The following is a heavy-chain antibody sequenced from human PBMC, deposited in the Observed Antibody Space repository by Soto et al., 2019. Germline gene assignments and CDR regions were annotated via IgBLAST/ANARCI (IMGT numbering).Heavy chain of an antibody. Sequence: SETLSLTCTVSGVSINSPDYYWSWVRQPPGKGLEWIGYIFYTGNAYYNPTLRARANISIDTSKNQLSLRLRSVNAAGKAVYDCAKKTTPVWFDSWGPGTLVTVSS. J-gene: IGHJ5*01. CDR1: GVSINSPDYY. CDR2: IFYTGNA. CDR3: AKKTTPVWFDS. V-gene: IGHV4-30-4*02.